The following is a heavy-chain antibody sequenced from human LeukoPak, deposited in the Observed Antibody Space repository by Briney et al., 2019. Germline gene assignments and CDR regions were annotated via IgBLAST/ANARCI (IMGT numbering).Heavy chain of an antibody. CDR3: ARGYCSGGVCYSIYFDY. CDR1: GFSISTYW. Sequence: GGSLRLSCAASGFSISTYWMSWVRQAPGKGLEWVANIKQDGSKKYYVDSVKGRFTMSRGNAKNSLYLQMSSLRAEDTAVYYCARGYCSGGVCYSIYFDYWGEGTLVTVSP. CDR2: IKQDGSKK. D-gene: IGHD2-15*01. V-gene: IGHV3-7*01. J-gene: IGHJ4*02.